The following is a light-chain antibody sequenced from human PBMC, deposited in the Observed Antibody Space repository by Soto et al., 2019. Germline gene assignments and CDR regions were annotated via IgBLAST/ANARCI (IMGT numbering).Light chain of an antibody. CDR1: SSNIGAGFD. V-gene: IGLV1-40*01. CDR2: DNN. J-gene: IGLJ3*02. Sequence: QSVLTQPPSVSGAPGQRVTISCTGSSSNIGAGFDVHWYQQLPGTAPKLLIYDNNNRPSGVPDRFSGSKSGSSASLAITGLQADDEADYYCQSYDSSLSGSWVFGGGTKVTVL. CDR3: QSYDSSLSGSWV.